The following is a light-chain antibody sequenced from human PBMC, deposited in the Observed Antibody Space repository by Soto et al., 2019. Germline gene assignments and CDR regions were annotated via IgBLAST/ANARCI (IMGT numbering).Light chain of an antibody. J-gene: IGLJ1*01. Sequence: QSVLTQPASVSGSPGQSITISCTGNSSDLGGYNYVSWYQQHPGKAPKLMIYDVSNRPSGVSNRFSGSKSGNTACLTISGLQAEDEADYYCSSYTSSSTPYVFGTGTKVTVL. CDR2: DVS. CDR3: SSYTSSSTPYV. V-gene: IGLV2-14*01. CDR1: SSDLGGYNY.